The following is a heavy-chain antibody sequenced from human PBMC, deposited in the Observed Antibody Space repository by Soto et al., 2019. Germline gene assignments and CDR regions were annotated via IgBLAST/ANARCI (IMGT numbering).Heavy chain of an antibody. CDR1: GFTFSSYG. Sequence: GGSLRLSRAASGFTFSSYGMHWVRQAPGKGLEWVAVISYDGSNKYYADSVKGRFTISRDNSKNTLYLQMNSLRAEDTAVYYCAKDADYDFWSGYPTGGYFDYWGQGTLVTVSS. CDR2: ISYDGSNK. D-gene: IGHD3-3*01. V-gene: IGHV3-30*18. J-gene: IGHJ4*02. CDR3: AKDADYDFWSGYPTGGYFDY.